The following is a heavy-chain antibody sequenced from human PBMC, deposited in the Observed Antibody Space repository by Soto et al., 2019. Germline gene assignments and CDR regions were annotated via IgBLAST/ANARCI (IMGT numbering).Heavy chain of an antibody. CDR1: GFTFSSYA. Sequence: PGGSLRLCCAASGFTFSSYAMSWVRQAPGKGLEWVSAISGSGGSTYYADSVKGRFTISRDNSKNTLYLQMNSLRAEDTAVYYCAKDPQSSIRFLEWLPPEGNYFDYWGQGTLVTVSS. D-gene: IGHD3-3*01. J-gene: IGHJ4*02. CDR2: ISGSGGST. V-gene: IGHV3-23*01. CDR3: AKDPQSSIRFLEWLPPEGNYFDY.